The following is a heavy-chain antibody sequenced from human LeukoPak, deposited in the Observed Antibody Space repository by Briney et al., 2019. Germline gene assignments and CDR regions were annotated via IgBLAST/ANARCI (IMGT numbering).Heavy chain of an antibody. J-gene: IGHJ4*02. V-gene: IGHV3-23*01. CDR2: ISGSDGST. D-gene: IGHD3-16*01. Sequence: PGGSLRLSCAASGFSFSSFGMSWVRQAPGKGLEWVSRISGSDGSTDYADSVKGRFTISRDNSKNTLYLQINSLRAEDTAVYFCARGQFRLSNYDGVAFDYWGQGTLVTVSS. CDR3: ARGQFRLSNYDGVAFDY. CDR1: GFSFSSFG.